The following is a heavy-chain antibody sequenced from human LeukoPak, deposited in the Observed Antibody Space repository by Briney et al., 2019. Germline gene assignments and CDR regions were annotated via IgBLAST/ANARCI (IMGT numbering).Heavy chain of an antibody. J-gene: IGHJ5*02. Sequence: SETLSLTCSVSGGSISSYYWTWIRQPPGEGLEYIGYIFYSGSTNYNPSLKGRVTISVEKSRNQFSLKLNSVTAADTAVYYCARLGSSFNWFDRWGQGTLVTVSS. CDR1: GGSISSYY. V-gene: IGHV4-59*08. D-gene: IGHD6-6*01. CDR3: ARLGSSFNWFDR. CDR2: IFYSGST.